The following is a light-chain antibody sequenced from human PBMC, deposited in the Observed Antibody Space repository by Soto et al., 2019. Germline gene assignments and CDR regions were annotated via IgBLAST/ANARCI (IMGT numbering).Light chain of an antibody. CDR3: QGYGNSRT. Sequence: EIVMTKSKVTLSVSPGERATLSCRASQSVTNSYLAWYQQKPGQAPRLLIYGASIRATGIPDRFSGSGSGTDFTLTISRLEPEDFAVYYCQGYGNSRTFGQVAKVDIK. CDR1: QSVTNSY. V-gene: IGKV3-20*01. CDR2: GAS. J-gene: IGKJ1*01.